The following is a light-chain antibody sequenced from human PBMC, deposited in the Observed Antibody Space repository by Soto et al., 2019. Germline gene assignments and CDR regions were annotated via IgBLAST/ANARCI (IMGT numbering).Light chain of an antibody. J-gene: IGKJ1*01. CDR2: AAS. Sequence: DIQMTQSPSSLSASVGDRVTITCRASQAITNDLSWYQQKPGDPPKRLIYAASTLHSGVPSRFSGSGSGTEFTLTISSLQPEDFATYFYLQHNIYPRTFGQGTKVDIK. V-gene: IGKV1-17*01. CDR1: QAITND. CDR3: LQHNIYPRT.